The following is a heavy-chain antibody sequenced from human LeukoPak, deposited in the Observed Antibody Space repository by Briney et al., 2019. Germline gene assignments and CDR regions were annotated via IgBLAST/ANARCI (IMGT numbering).Heavy chain of an antibody. V-gene: IGHV1-2*02. Sequence: RASVKVSCKASGYTFTGYYMHWVRQAPGQGLEWMGWINPNSGGTNYAQKFQGRVTMTRDTSISTAYMELSRLRSADTAVYYCARDWADFDDNSGYFDYWGQGTLVTVSS. CDR3: ARDWADFDDNSGYFDY. CDR2: INPNSGGT. CDR1: GYTFTGYY. J-gene: IGHJ4*02. D-gene: IGHD3-22*01.